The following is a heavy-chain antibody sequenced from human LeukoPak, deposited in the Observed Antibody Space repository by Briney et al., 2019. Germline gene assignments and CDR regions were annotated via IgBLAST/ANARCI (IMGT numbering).Heavy chain of an antibody. V-gene: IGHV1-18*01. CDR3: ARETTPGYYYYGMDV. CDR2: ISAYNGNT. Sequence: GASVKVSCKASGYTFTSYGISWVRQAPGQGLEWMGWISAYNGNTNYAQKLQGRVTMTTDTSTSTAYMELRSLRSDDTAVYYCARETTPGYYYYGMDVWGQGTTVTVSS. D-gene: IGHD1-7*01. J-gene: IGHJ6*02. CDR1: GYTFTSYG.